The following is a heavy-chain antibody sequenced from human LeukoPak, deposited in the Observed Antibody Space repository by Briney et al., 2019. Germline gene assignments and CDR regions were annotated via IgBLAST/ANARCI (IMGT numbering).Heavy chain of an antibody. J-gene: IGHJ5*02. Sequence: SQTLSLTCTVSGGSISSGSYYWSWIRQPAGKGLEWIGRIYTSGSTNYNPSLKSRVTISVDTSKNQFSLKLSSVTAADTAVYYCARRSSYRGSGSYNRFDPWGQGTLVTVSS. CDR3: ARRSSYRGSGSYNRFDP. V-gene: IGHV4-61*02. CDR1: GGSISSGSYY. D-gene: IGHD1-26*01. CDR2: IYTSGST.